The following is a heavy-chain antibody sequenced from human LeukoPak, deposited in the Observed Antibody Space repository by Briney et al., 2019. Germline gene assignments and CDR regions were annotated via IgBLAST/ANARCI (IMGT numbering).Heavy chain of an antibody. CDR2: IIPLFGTA. CDR3: AREWAGYGSGSYYYY. V-gene: IGHV1-69*01. Sequence: SCAASGFTFSSYAISWVRQAPGQGLEWMGGIIPLFGTANYAQKFLGRVIITADESTSTTYMYLSSLKSEDTAVYYCAREWAGYGSGSYYYYWGQGTLVTVSS. CDR1: GFTFSSYA. D-gene: IGHD3-10*01. J-gene: IGHJ4*02.